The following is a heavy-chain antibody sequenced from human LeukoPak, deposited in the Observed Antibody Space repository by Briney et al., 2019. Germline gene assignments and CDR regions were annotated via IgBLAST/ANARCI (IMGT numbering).Heavy chain of an antibody. J-gene: IGHJ4*02. CDR1: GFTFSSYW. CDR2: INTDGSTT. V-gene: IGHV3-74*01. Sequence: PGGSLRLSCAASGFTFSSYWMHWVRQAPGKGLVWVSRINTDGSTTNYADSVKGRFTISRDNAKNTLYLQMNSLTVDDTAVYYCGRESSSSVTLDYWGQGTLVTVSS. CDR3: GRESSSSVTLDY. D-gene: IGHD6-6*01.